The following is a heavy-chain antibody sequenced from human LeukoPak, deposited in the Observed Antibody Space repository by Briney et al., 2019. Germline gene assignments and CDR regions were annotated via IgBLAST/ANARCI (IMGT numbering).Heavy chain of an antibody. Sequence: GGSLRLSCAASGFTFSNAWMSWVRQAPGKGLEWVGRIKSKTDGGTTDYAAPVKGRFTISRDDSKNTLYLQMNSLKTEDTAVYYCSWERYSSSWYGTNWFNPWGQGTLVTVSS. CDR3: SWERYSSSWYGTNWFNP. CDR2: IKSKTDGGTT. CDR1: GFTFSNAW. V-gene: IGHV3-15*01. D-gene: IGHD6-13*01. J-gene: IGHJ5*02.